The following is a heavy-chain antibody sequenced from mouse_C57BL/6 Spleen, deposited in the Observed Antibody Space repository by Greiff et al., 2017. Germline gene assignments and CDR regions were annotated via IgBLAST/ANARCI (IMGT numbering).Heavy chain of an antibody. CDR2: IDPSDSDT. J-gene: IGHJ2*01. CDR3: ARDYYGSSYGGYFDY. D-gene: IGHD1-1*01. Sequence: QVQLQQPGAELVRPGTSVKLSCKASGYTFTSYWMHWVKQRPGQGLEWIGVIDPSDSDTTYNQKFKGKATLTVDTSSSTAYVQLSSLTSEDSAVYYCARDYYGSSYGGYFDYWGQGTTLTVSS. V-gene: IGHV1-59*01. CDR1: GYTFTSYW.